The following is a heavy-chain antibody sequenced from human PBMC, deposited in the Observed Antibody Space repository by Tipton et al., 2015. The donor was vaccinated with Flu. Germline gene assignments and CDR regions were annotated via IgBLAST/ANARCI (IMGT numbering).Heavy chain of an antibody. D-gene: IGHD2-15*01. CDR1: GDSVSSNSAA. V-gene: IGHV6-1*01. J-gene: IGHJ5*02. Sequence: LVKPTQTLSLTCAISGDSVSSNSAAWNWIRQSPSRGPEWLGRTYYRSKWYNDYAVSVKSRITINPDTSKNQFSLQLNSVTPEDTAVYYCAREGVRGGGSCYSPWGQGTLVTVSS. CDR3: AREGVRGGGSCYSP. CDR2: TYYRSKWYN.